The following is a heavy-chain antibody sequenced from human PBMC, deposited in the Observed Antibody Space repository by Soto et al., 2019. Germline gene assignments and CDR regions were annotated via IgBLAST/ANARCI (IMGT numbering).Heavy chain of an antibody. V-gene: IGHV4-59*01. J-gene: IGHJ3*02. Sequence: PSETLSLTCNVSGCSISSYYWNWIRQAPGKGLEWIGNISYSGSTNYKHSLKSRATLSIGTSKKPFSLKMNSVTAAYTAVYYCAFFGWGERYFAFDIWALGTMVTVSS. CDR3: AFFGWGERYFAFDI. CDR2: ISYSGST. CDR1: GCSISSYY. D-gene: IGHD3-3*01.